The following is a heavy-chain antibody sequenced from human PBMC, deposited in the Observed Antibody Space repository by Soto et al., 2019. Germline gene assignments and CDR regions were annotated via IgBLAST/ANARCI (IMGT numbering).Heavy chain of an antibody. CDR1: GGSISSSNW. CDR3: ARFRGSYYYGMDV. J-gene: IGHJ6*02. Sequence: SETLSLTCAVSGGSISSSNWWSWVRQPPGKGLEWIGEIYHSGSTNYNPSLKGRVTISVDKSKNQFSLKLSSVTAADTAVYYCARFRGSYYYGMDVWAQGTTVTVSS. D-gene: IGHD3-16*01. V-gene: IGHV4-4*02. CDR2: IYHSGST.